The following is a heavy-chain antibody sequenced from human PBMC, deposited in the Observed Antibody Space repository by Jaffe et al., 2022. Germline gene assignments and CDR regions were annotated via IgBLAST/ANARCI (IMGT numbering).Heavy chain of an antibody. CDR1: GGSVSSGSYY. J-gene: IGHJ3*02. CDR3: ARGDYGDRGGVLFAFDI. CDR2: IYYSGST. D-gene: IGHD4-17*01. V-gene: IGHV4-61*01. Sequence: QVQLQESGPGLVKPSETLSLTCTVSGGSVSSGSYYWSWIRQPPGKGLEWIGYIYYSGSTNYNPSLKSRVTISVDTSKNQFSLKLSSVTAADTAVYYCARGDYGDRGGVLFAFDIWGQGTMVTVSS.